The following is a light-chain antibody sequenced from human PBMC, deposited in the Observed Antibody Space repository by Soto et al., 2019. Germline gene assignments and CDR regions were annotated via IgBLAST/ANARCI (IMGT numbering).Light chain of an antibody. J-gene: IGKJ4*01. V-gene: IGKV1-5*03. CDR2: TAS. CDR3: QHYDFNSGLT. Sequence: DIQMTQSPSILSASVGDRVTITCRASQSISSWLAWYQQRPGKAPNLLIHTASSLKSGVPSRFSCSGSGTEFTLTISSLQPDDFATYYCQHYDFNSGLTFGGGTKVAI. CDR1: QSISSW.